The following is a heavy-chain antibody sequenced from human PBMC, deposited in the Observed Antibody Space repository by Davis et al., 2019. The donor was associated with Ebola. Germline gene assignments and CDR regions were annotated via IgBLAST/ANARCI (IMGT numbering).Heavy chain of an antibody. CDR2: IYPGDSDA. Sequence: GESLKISCKGSGYTFTTHWIGWVRQMPGKGLEWMGIIYPGDSDARYSPSFQGHVTFSADKSISTAYLQWSSLKASDTAMYYCARSKALWFGELKFDYWGQGTLVTVSS. CDR1: GYTFTTHW. V-gene: IGHV5-51*01. D-gene: IGHD3-10*01. CDR3: ARSKALWFGELKFDY. J-gene: IGHJ4*02.